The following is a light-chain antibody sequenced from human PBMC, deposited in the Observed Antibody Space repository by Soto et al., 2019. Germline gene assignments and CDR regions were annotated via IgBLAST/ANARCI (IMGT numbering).Light chain of an antibody. CDR3: QQYNTFWT. V-gene: IGKV1-5*03. CDR1: QSISNL. J-gene: IGKJ1*01. Sequence: DIQMTQSPSTLSASVGDTISITCRASQSISNLLAWFQQKPGKAPEILIYKASSLESGVPSRFSGSGSGTEFTLTISSLQPEDFATYYCQQYNTFWTFGQGTKVDIK. CDR2: KAS.